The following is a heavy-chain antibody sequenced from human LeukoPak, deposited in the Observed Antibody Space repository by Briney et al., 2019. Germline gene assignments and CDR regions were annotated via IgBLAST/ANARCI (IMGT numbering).Heavy chain of an antibody. V-gene: IGHV3-21*01. CDR1: GFTFSSYN. D-gene: IGHD6-13*01. J-gene: IGHJ4*02. CDR2: ISSSSSYI. Sequence: GSPRLSCAASGFTFSSYNMNWVRQAPGKGLEWVSSISSSSSYIYYADSVKGRFTISRDNAKNSLYLQMNSLRAEDTAVYYCARGYSSSWYYFDYWGQGTLVTVSS. CDR3: ARGYSSSWYYFDY.